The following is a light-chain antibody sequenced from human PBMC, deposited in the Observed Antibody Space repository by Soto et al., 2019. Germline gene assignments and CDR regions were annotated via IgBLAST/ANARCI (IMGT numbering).Light chain of an antibody. V-gene: IGKV3-15*01. CDR2: GAS. Sequence: EIVITQAPATLSVSPGERATLSCRASQCVSSNLAWYQQKPGQAPRLLIYGASTRATGIPARFSGSGSGTEFTLTISSLQSEDFAVYYCQQYNNWPGTFGQGTKV. J-gene: IGKJ1*01. CDR1: QCVSSN. CDR3: QQYNNWPGT.